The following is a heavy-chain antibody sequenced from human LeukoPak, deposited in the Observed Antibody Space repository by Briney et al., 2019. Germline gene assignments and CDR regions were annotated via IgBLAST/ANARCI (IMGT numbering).Heavy chain of an antibody. Sequence: GASVKVSCKASGGTFSSYATSWVRQAPGQGLEWMGRIIPILGIANYAQKFQGRVTITADKSTSTAYMELSSLRSEDTAVYYCARERGYYYDSSGYYSGLDYWGQGTLVTVSS. D-gene: IGHD3-22*01. CDR1: GGTFSSYA. CDR2: IIPILGIA. J-gene: IGHJ4*02. CDR3: ARERGYYYDSSGYYSGLDY. V-gene: IGHV1-69*04.